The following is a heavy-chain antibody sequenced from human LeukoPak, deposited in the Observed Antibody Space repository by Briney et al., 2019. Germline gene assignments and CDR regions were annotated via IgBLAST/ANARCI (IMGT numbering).Heavy chain of an antibody. V-gene: IGHV3-53*01. CDR3: ATALYCSSTNCYLDY. Sequence: GKSLRLSCAASGFTVSSNYMSWVRQAPGKELEWVSVIYSGGSTYYADSVKGRFTISRDNSKNTLYLQMNSLRAEDTAVYYCATALYCSSTNCYLDYWGQGTLVTVSS. CDR1: GFTVSSNY. CDR2: IYSGGST. J-gene: IGHJ4*02. D-gene: IGHD2-2*01.